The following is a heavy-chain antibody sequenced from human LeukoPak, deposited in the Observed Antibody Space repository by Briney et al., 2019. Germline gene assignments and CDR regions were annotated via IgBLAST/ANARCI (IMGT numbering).Heavy chain of an antibody. V-gene: IGHV4-4*02. CDR3: ASLRPTVTTSDY. CDR2: IYHSGST. J-gene: IGHJ4*02. CDR1: GFTFSSYG. D-gene: IGHD4-17*01. Sequence: GSLRLSCAASGFTFSSYGMHWVRQAPGKGLEWIGEIYHSGSTNYNPSLKSRVTISVDKSKNQFSLKLSSVTAADTAVYYCASLRPTVTTSDYWGQGTLVTVSS.